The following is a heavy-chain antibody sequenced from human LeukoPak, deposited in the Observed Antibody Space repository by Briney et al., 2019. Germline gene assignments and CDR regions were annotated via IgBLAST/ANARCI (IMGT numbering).Heavy chain of an antibody. V-gene: IGHV4-59*01. Sequence: PSETLSLTCTVSGGSISSYYWSWIRQPPGKGLERIGYIYYSGSTNYNPSLKSRVTISVDTSKNQFSLKLSSVTAADTAVYYCAGKRGYSYFDYWGQGTLVTVSS. CDR1: GGSISSYY. D-gene: IGHD5-18*01. CDR2: IYYSGST. J-gene: IGHJ4*02. CDR3: AGKRGYSYFDY.